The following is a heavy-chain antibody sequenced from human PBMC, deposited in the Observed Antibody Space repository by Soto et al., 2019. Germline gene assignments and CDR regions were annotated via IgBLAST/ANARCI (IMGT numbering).Heavy chain of an antibody. J-gene: IGHJ4*02. D-gene: IGHD3-16*01. CDR1: GGSISSSSYY. CDR2: IYYSGST. CDR3: ARASILKVPMYDYIWGSYPDY. Sequence: QLQLQESGPGLVKPSETLSLTCTVSGGSISSSSYYWGWIRQPPGKGLEWIGSIYYSGSTYYNPSRKSRVTISVDTSKNQFSLKLSSVTAADTAVYYCARASILKVPMYDYIWGSYPDYWGQGTLVTVSS. V-gene: IGHV4-39*01.